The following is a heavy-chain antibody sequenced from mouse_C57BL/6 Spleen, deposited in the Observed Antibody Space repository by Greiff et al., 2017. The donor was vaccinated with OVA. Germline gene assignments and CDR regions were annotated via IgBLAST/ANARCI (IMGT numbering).Heavy chain of an antibody. CDR3: ARHYSYAMDY. CDR2: IDPSDSYT. V-gene: IGHV1-50*01. J-gene: IGHJ4*01. Sequence: QVQLQQPGAELVKPGASVKLSCKASGYTFTSYWMQWVKQRPGQGLEWIGEIDPSDSYTNYNQKFKGKATLTVDTSSSTAYMQLSSLTSEDSAVYYCARHYSYAMDYWGQGTSVTVSS. CDR1: GYTFTSYW.